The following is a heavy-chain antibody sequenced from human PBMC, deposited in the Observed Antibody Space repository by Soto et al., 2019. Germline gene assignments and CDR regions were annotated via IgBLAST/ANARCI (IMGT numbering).Heavy chain of an antibody. CDR2: ISGSGGAT. CDR1: GFTFSSYA. Sequence: PRGSLRLSCTASGFTFSSYAMSWVRQAPGKGLEWVSVISGSGGATYYADSVKGRFTISRDNSKNTLYLQMNSLRAEDTPVYYCATVLGGYCSSITCPNDSWGQXTLVTVS. D-gene: IGHD2-2*01. CDR3: ATVLGGYCSSITCPNDS. V-gene: IGHV3-23*01. J-gene: IGHJ4*02.